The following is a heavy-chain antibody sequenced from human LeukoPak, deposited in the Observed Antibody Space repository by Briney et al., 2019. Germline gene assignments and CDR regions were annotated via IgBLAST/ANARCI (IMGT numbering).Heavy chain of an antibody. CDR3: ASFRWYSSTDYFDY. J-gene: IGHJ4*02. D-gene: IGHD6-13*01. V-gene: IGHV4-4*02. CDR1: GGSIFSSNW. Sequence: SETLSLTCAVSGGSIFSSNWWSWVRQPPGKGLEWIGGIYYSGSTYYNPSLKSRVTMSVDTSKNQFSLKLSSVTAADTAVYYCASFRWYSSTDYFDYWGQGTLVTVSS. CDR2: IYYSGST.